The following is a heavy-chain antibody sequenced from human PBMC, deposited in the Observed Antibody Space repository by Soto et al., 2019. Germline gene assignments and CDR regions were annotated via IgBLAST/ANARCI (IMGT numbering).Heavy chain of an antibody. CDR3: ARDLYCSGGSCPRHFQH. Sequence: QVQLVQSGAEVTKPGSSVKVSCKASGGTFSSYAISWVRQAPGQGLEWMGGIIPIFGTANYAQKFQGRVTITADESTSTAYMELNSLRSEDTAVYYCARDLYCSGGSCPRHFQHWGQGTLVTGSS. V-gene: IGHV1-69*01. J-gene: IGHJ1*01. D-gene: IGHD2-15*01. CDR2: IIPIFGTA. CDR1: GGTFSSYA.